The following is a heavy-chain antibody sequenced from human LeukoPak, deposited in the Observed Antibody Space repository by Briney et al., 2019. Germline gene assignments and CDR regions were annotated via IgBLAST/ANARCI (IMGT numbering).Heavy chain of an antibody. D-gene: IGHD3-9*01. Sequence: SQTLSLTCTVSGGSISSGSYYWSWIRQPAGKGLEWIGRIYTSGSTNYNPSLKSRVTISLDTSKIHFSLRLSSVTAADTAIYYCARVDDILTDGAFDIWGQGTVVTVSS. CDR1: GGSISSGSYY. CDR3: ARVDDILTDGAFDI. V-gene: IGHV4-61*02. J-gene: IGHJ3*02. CDR2: IYTSGST.